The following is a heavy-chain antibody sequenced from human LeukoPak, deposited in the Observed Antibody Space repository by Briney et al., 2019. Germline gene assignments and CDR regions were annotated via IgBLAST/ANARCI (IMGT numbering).Heavy chain of an antibody. Sequence: GGSLRLSCAAYGFTFSTYNRNWVRQAPGKGLEWVSFISSGSRIIYYADSVKGRFTVSRDNAKNSLYLQMNSLRDEDTAVYYCARNPAGIGDYWGQGTLVTVSS. D-gene: IGHD1-26*01. CDR2: ISSGSRII. CDR3: ARNPAGIGDY. CDR1: GFTFSTYN. J-gene: IGHJ4*02. V-gene: IGHV3-48*02.